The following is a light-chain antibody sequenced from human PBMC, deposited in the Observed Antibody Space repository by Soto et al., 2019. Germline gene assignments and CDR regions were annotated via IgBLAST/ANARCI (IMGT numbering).Light chain of an antibody. CDR2: GNS. CDR1: SSNIGAGYD. J-gene: IGLJ2*01. Sequence: QSVLTQPPSVSGAPGQRVTIACTGSSSNIGAGYDVHWYQQLPGTGPKLLISGNSNRPSGVPDRFSGSKSGTSASLAITGLQAEDEAYYYCQSYDSSLSGVVFGGGTKVTVL. CDR3: QSYDSSLSGVV. V-gene: IGLV1-40*01.